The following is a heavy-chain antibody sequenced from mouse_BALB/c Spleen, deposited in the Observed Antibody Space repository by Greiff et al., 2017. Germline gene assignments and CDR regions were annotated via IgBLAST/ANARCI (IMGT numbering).Heavy chain of an antibody. V-gene: IGHV3-8*02. J-gene: IGHJ4*01. Sequence: DVKLQESGPSLVKPSQTLSLTCSVTGDSITSGYWNWIRKFPGNKLEYMGYISYSGSTYYNPSLKSRISITRDTSKNQYYLQLNSVTTEDTATYYCAREDYGSLYAMDYWGQGTSVTVSS. CDR3: AREDYGSLYAMDY. CDR1: GDSITSGY. CDR2: ISYSGST. D-gene: IGHD1-1*01.